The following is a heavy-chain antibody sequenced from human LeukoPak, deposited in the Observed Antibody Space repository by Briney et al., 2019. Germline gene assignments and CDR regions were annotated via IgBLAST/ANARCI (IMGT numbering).Heavy chain of an antibody. Sequence: SETLSLTCTVSGGSISSYYWSWIRQPPGKGLEWIGYIYYSGSTNYNPSLKSRVTISVDTSKNQFSPKLSSVTAADTAVYYCARAAKGCFDYWGQGTLVTVSS. CDR1: GGSISSYY. CDR2: IYYSGST. D-gene: IGHD6-19*01. CDR3: ARAAKGCFDY. J-gene: IGHJ4*02. V-gene: IGHV4-59*01.